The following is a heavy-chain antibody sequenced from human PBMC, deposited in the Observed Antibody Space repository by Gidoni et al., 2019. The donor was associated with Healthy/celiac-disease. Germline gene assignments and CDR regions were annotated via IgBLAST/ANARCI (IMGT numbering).Heavy chain of an antibody. CDR2: INHSGST. V-gene: IGHV4-34*01. D-gene: IGHD6-6*01. Sequence: SETLSLTCAVYGGSFSGYYWSWIRQPPGKGLEWIGEINHSGSTNYNPPLKSRVTISVDTSKNQFSLKLSSVTAADTAVYYCARPVRRRIAARGGAFDIWGQGTMVTVSS. CDR3: ARPVRRRIAARGGAFDI. J-gene: IGHJ3*02. CDR1: GGSFSGYY.